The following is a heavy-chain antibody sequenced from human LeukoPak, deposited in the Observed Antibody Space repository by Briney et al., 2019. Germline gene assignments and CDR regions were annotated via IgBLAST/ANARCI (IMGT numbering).Heavy chain of an antibody. Sequence: GGSLRLSCAASGFSLSGYWMSWVRQAPGKGLEWVANIKDDGSRKHDVDSARGRFTISRDNAKNSLYLQMNSLRAEDTAVYYCARGGELLTWKYYFDYWGQGTLVTVSS. J-gene: IGHJ4*02. CDR2: IKDDGSRK. CDR1: GFSLSGYW. CDR3: ARGGELLTWKYYFDY. D-gene: IGHD1-26*01. V-gene: IGHV3-7*04.